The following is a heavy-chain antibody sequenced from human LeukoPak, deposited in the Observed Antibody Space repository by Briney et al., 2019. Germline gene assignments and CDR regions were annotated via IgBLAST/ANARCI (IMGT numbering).Heavy chain of an antibody. CDR1: GGSISSSSYY. D-gene: IGHD2-21*01. V-gene: IGHV4-39*01. CDR2: IYYSGST. Sequence: SETLSLTCTVSGGSISSSSYYWGWIRQPPGKGLEWIGSIYYSGSTYYNPSLKSRVTISVDTSKNQFSLKLSSVTAADTAVYYCARHPIRVPHENWFGPWGQGTLVTVSS. CDR3: ARHPIRVPHENWFGP. J-gene: IGHJ5*02.